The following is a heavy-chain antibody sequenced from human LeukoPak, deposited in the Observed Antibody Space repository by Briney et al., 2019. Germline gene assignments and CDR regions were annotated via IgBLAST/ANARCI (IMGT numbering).Heavy chain of an antibody. CDR1: GFAFNTYG. CDR2: ISYDGSNK. Sequence: GGSLRLSCATFGFAFNTYGMHWVCQAPGKGLEWVAVISYDGSNKYYADSVKGRFTISRDNSKNTLYLQMNSLRAEDTAVYYCARAQTYYDILTGIYYYYGMDVWGQGTTVTVSS. D-gene: IGHD3-9*01. J-gene: IGHJ6*02. V-gene: IGHV3-30*19. CDR3: ARAQTYYDILTGIYYYYGMDV.